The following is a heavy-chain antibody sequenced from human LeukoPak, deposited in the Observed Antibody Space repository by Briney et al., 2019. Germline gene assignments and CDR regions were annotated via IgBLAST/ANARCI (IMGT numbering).Heavy chain of an antibody. J-gene: IGHJ4*02. CDR2: IIPIFGTA. D-gene: IGHD3-22*01. Sequence: SVKVSCKASGGTFSSNATSWVRQAPGQGLEWMGGIIPIFGTANYAQKFQGRVTITADESTSTAYMELSSLRSEDTAVYYCARPTTAGDSSGYLYYFDYWGQGTLVTVSS. CDR1: GGTFSSNA. CDR3: ARPTTAGDSSGYLYYFDY. V-gene: IGHV1-69*01.